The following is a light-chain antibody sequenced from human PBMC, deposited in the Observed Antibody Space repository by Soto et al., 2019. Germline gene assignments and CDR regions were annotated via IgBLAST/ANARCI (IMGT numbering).Light chain of an antibody. V-gene: IGLV2-14*03. CDR1: SSDIGAHNF. J-gene: IGLJ1*01. CDR2: EVI. CDR3: NSYTTSNTFV. Sequence: QSALTQPASVSGSPGQAITVSCSGTSSDIGAHNFVSWYQQHPGKAPKLIIYEVINRPSGVSDRFSGSKSGNTASLTTSGLQSEDEADYYCNSYTTSNTFVFGSGTKVTV.